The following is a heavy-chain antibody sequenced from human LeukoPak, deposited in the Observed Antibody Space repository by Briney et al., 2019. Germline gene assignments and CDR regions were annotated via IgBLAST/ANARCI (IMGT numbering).Heavy chain of an antibody. Sequence: GGSLRLSCAASGFTFSSYAMTWVRQAPGKGLEWVAVISYDGSNKYYADSVKGRFTISRDNSKNTLYLQMNSLRAEDTAVYYCAGSFGGSYPDLDYWGQGTLVTVSS. J-gene: IGHJ4*02. CDR3: AGSFGGSYPDLDY. V-gene: IGHV3-30*04. D-gene: IGHD1-26*01. CDR1: GFTFSSYA. CDR2: ISYDGSNK.